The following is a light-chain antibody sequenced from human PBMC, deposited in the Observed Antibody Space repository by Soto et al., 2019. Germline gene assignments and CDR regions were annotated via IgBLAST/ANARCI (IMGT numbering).Light chain of an antibody. CDR1: SSNIGAGYD. J-gene: IGLJ2*01. Sequence: QSVLTQPPSVSGAPGQRVTISCTGSSSNIGAGYDVHWYQQLPGTAPKLLIYGNNNRPSGLPDRFSGSKSGTSASLAITGLQAEDETDYYCQSYDSSLSGSVFGGGTKVTVL. CDR2: GNN. CDR3: QSYDSSLSGSV. V-gene: IGLV1-40*01.